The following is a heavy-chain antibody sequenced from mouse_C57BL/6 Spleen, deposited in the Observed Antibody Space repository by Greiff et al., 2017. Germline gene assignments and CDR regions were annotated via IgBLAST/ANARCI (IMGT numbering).Heavy chain of an antibody. V-gene: IGHV1-75*01. CDR2: IFPGSGST. CDR3: ARVDYDGSSWYFDV. D-gene: IGHD1-1*01. Sequence: VQLQQSGPELVKPGASVKISCKASGYTFTDYYINWVKQRPGQGLEWIGWIFPGSGSTYYNEQFKGKATLTVDKSSSTAYMLLSSLTSEDSAVYFCARVDYDGSSWYFDVWGTGTTVTVSS. CDR1: GYTFTDYY. J-gene: IGHJ1*03.